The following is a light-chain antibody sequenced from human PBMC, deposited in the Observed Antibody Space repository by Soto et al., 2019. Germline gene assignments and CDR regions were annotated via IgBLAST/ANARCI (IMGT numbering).Light chain of an antibody. Sequence: EIVMTQSPLSLSFTPGDPASISCRSIQSLLHTSGDNYLDWYLQRPGQSPQLLIYLGSKRASGVSDRFSGSGSGTRFTLRISRVEAEDVGFYYCMQAQQIPRTFGQGTKVDIK. CDR2: LGS. J-gene: IGKJ1*01. V-gene: IGKV2-28*01. CDR1: QSLLHTSGDNY. CDR3: MQAQQIPRT.